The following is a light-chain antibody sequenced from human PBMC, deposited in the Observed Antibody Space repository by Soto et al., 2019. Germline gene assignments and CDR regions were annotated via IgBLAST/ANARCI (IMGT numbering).Light chain of an antibody. J-gene: IGKJ2*01. Sequence: EIVMTQSPATLSVSPGERATLSCRASQSVSSNLAWYQQKPGQAPRLLIYGASTRATGIPARFSGSGSGTEFTLTISSLQSEDFAISYCQQYNNWPFTFGQGTKLAIK. CDR1: QSVSSN. CDR3: QQYNNWPFT. CDR2: GAS. V-gene: IGKV3-15*01.